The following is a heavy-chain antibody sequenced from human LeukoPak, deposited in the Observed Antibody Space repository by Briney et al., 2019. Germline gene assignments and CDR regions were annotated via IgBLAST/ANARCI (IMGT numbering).Heavy chain of an antibody. D-gene: IGHD6-19*01. CDR3: ASTQQWPHYYMDV. V-gene: IGHV3-73*01. CDR2: IRSKANSYAT. CDR1: GFTFSGSA. J-gene: IGHJ6*03. Sequence: GGSLRLSCAASGFTFSGSAMHWVRQASGKGLEWVGRIRSKANSYATAYAASVKGRFTISRDDSKNTAYLQMNSLRAEDTAVYYCASTQQWPHYYMDVWGKGTTVTISS.